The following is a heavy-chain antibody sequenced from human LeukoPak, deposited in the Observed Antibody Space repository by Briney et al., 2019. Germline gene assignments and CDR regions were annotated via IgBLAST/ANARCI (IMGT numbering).Heavy chain of an antibody. Sequence: SETLSLTCTVSGYSVSSGYYWGWIRRPPGKGLEWIGSIYHSGSTYYNPSLKSRVTISVDTSENQFSLKLSSVTAADTAVYYCAIVGGSGTDFDYWGQGTLVTVSS. V-gene: IGHV4-38-2*02. CDR3: AIVGGSGTDFDY. J-gene: IGHJ4*02. D-gene: IGHD3-10*01. CDR2: IYHSGST. CDR1: GYSVSSGYY.